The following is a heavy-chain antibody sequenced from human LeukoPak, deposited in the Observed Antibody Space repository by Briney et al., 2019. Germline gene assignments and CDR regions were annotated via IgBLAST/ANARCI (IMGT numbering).Heavy chain of an antibody. CDR3: ARDGSSGWYWDYYGMDV. J-gene: IGHJ6*02. Sequence: AAVKVSCKASGYTFTSYGISWVRQAPGQGLEWMGWISAYNGNTNYAQKLQGRVTMTTDTSTSTAYMELRSLRSDDTAVYYCARDGSSGWYWDYYGMDVWGQGTTVTVSS. D-gene: IGHD6-19*01. V-gene: IGHV1-18*01. CDR2: ISAYNGNT. CDR1: GYTFTSYG.